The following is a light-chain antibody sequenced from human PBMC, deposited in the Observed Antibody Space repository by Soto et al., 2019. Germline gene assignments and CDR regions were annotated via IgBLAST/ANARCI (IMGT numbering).Light chain of an antibody. CDR3: QQSYSTPLT. V-gene: IGKV1-39*01. CDR1: QNISSY. Sequence: DIQMTQSPSSLSASVGDRVNIPCRASQNISSYVNWFQQKPGKAPKLLIYAASTLQSGVPSRFSGSGSGTEFTLTISSLQPEDFATYFCQQSYSTPLTFGGGTTVEIK. CDR2: AAS. J-gene: IGKJ4*01.